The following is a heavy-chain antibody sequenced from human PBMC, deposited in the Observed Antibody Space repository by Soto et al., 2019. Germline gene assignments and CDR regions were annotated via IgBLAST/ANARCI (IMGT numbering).Heavy chain of an antibody. CDR1: GYTFSSSY. CDR3: ARGRGYSGDDLQEDGFDI. Sequence: QVQLMQSGTEVKEPGASVNLSCKASGYTFSSSYIHWVRQAPGQGLEWMGIMNPSGDRTNYAQNFQGSVSRTRDTATSTVYMELSSLTFEDTAVYYCARGRGYSGDDLQEDGFDIWRQGTMVTVS. D-gene: IGHD5-12*01. J-gene: IGHJ3*02. CDR2: MNPSGDRT. V-gene: IGHV1-46*01.